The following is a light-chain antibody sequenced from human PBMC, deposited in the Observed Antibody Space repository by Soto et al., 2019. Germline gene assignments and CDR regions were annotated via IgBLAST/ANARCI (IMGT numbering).Light chain of an antibody. CDR3: SSYPISSTLVV. Sequence: QSVLTQPASVSGSPGQSITISCTGTSSDVGGYNYVSWYQQHPGKAPKLIIYDVSNRPSGVSNRFSGSKSGNTASLTISGLQAEDEADYYCSSYPISSTLVVLGGGTK. V-gene: IGLV2-14*01. J-gene: IGLJ2*01. CDR2: DVS. CDR1: SSDVGGYNY.